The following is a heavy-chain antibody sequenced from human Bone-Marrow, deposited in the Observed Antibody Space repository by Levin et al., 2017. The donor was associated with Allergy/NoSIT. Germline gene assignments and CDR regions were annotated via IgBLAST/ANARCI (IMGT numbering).Heavy chain of an antibody. D-gene: IGHD3-3*01. CDR3: ARTSYYDFWSGINRFDP. CDR1: GFPFSSYE. J-gene: IGHJ5*02. Sequence: LSLTCAASGFPFSSYEMNWVRQAPGKGLEWVSYISSSGSTIYYADSVKGRFTISRDNAKNSLYLQMNSLRAEDTAVYYCARTSYYDFWSGINRFDPWGQGTLVTVSS. V-gene: IGHV3-48*03. CDR2: ISSSGSTI.